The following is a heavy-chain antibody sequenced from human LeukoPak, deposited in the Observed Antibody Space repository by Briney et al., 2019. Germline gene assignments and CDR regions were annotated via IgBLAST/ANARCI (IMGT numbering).Heavy chain of an antibody. CDR3: ARDPLLYYYGSGSHFGY. CDR2: ISAYNGNT. V-gene: IGHV1-18*01. D-gene: IGHD3-10*01. CDR1: GYTFTSYG. Sequence: GASVKVSCKASGYTFTSYGISWVRQAPGQGLEWMGWISAYNGNTNYAQKLQGRVTMTTDTSTSTAYMELRSLRSDDTAVYYCARDPLLYYYGSGSHFGYWGQGTLVTVSS. J-gene: IGHJ4*02.